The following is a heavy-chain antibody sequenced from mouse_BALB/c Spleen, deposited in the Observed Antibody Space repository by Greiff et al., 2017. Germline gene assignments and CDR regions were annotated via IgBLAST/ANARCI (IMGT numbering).Heavy chain of an antibody. CDR3: AGSLRFFDY. D-gene: IGHD1-1*01. V-gene: IGHV1-82*01. CDR2: IYPGDGDT. CDR1: GYAFSSSW. Sequence: QVQLQQSGPELVKPGASVKISCKASGYAFSSSWMNWVKQRPGQGLEWIGRIYPGDGDTNYNGKFKGKATLTADKSSSTAYMQLSSLTSVDSAVYFCAGSLRFFDYWGQGTTLTVSS. J-gene: IGHJ2*01.